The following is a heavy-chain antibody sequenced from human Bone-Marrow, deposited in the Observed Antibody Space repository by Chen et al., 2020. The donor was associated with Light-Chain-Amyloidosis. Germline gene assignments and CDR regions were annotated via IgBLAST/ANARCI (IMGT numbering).Heavy chain of an antibody. CDR1: GFTFDDYA. V-gene: IGHV3-9*01. Sequence: VQLVESGGGLIQPGGSLRLSCTASGFTFDDYAMHWVRQPPGKGLEWVSGLDWEGESIGYADSVKGGFTISRDNAKNSLSLEMTRLRSEETAFYYCTKDISPHMAGFDFWGQGMLVTVSS. CDR3: TKDISPHMAGFDF. J-gene: IGHJ4*02. CDR2: LDWEGESI.